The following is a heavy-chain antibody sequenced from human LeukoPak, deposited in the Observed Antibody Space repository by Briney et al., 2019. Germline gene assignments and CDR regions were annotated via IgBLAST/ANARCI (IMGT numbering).Heavy chain of an antibody. J-gene: IGHJ5*02. CDR3: ARDGSGSEVWFDP. V-gene: IGHV1-2*02. Sequence: GASVKVSCKASGYSSTNYGISWVRQAPGQGLEWMGWINPNSGGTNYAQKFQGRVTMTRDTSISTAYMELSRLRSDDTAVYYCARDGSGSEVWFDPWGQGTLVTVSS. D-gene: IGHD3-10*01. CDR2: INPNSGGT. CDR1: GYSSTNYG.